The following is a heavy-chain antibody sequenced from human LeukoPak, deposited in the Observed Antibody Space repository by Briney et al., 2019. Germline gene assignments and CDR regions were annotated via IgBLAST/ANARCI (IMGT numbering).Heavy chain of an antibody. CDR3: SRDRFVDYFYYYYMDV. V-gene: IGHV4-4*07. J-gene: IGHJ6*03. CDR2: LYTSGNT. Sequence: SETLSLTCTVSGGSISSYYWSWIRQPAGKGLEWIGRLYTSGNTNYNPSLKSRVTMSVDTSKDQFSLRLSSVTAADTAVYYCSRDRFVDYFYYYYMDVWGKGTTVTISS. D-gene: IGHD4/OR15-4a*01. CDR1: GGSISSYY.